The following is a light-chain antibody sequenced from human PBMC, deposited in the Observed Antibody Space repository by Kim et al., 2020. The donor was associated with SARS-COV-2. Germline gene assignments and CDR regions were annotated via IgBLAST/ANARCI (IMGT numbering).Light chain of an antibody. J-gene: IGLJ2*01. CDR3: QVWDSSSDHVV. CDR1: NIGSKS. V-gene: IGLV3-21*04. Sequence: APGKTARITCGGNNIGSKSRHWYQKKPGQAPVLVIYYDSDRPSGIPERFAGSNSGNTATLTISRVEAGDEADYYCQVWDSSSDHVVFGGGTKLTVL. CDR2: YDS.